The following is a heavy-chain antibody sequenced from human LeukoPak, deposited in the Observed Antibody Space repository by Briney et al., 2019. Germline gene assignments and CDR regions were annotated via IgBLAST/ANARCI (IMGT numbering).Heavy chain of an antibody. D-gene: IGHD4-17*01. V-gene: IGHV4-4*02. CDR2: IYRSGTT. CDR1: GAFITNSHW. CDR3: ATYFYGEYGSYYFDY. Sequence: RSSGTLSLTCAVSGAFITNSHWWSWARQPPGKGLEWIGEIYRSGTTNYNPSLKSRVTMSVDKSKNQFSLKLTSVTAADTAVYYCATYFYGEYGSYYFDYWGQGTLVTVSS. J-gene: IGHJ4*02.